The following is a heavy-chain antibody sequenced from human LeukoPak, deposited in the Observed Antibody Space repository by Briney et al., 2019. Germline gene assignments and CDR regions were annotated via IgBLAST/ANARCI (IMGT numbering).Heavy chain of an antibody. J-gene: IGHJ5*02. CDR3: ARGAARPRRKNWFDP. Sequence: ASVKVSCKASGYTFTSYDINWVRQATGQGLEWMGWMNPNSGNTGYAQKFQGRVTMTRNTSISTAYMELSSLRSEDTAVYYCARGAARPRRKNWFDPWAQGTLVSVSS. CDR2: MNPNSGNT. V-gene: IGHV1-8*01. D-gene: IGHD1-14*01. CDR1: GYTFTSYD.